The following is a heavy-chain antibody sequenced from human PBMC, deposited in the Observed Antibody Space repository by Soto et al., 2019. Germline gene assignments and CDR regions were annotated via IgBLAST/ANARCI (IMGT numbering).Heavy chain of an antibody. CDR2: IERGGST. V-gene: IGHV4-34*02. D-gene: IGHD3-10*01. CDR1: GGSFSGYY. J-gene: IGHJ4*02. Sequence: QVQLQQWGAGLLKPSETLSLTCAVYGGSFSGYYWSWVRQPPGKGLEWIGEIERGGSTNYNPSLKSRVAISVETSKSKFSLKVNSVTAADTAVYYCARGYGSGSYWAYWGQGTLVTVSS. CDR3: ARGYGSGSYWAY.